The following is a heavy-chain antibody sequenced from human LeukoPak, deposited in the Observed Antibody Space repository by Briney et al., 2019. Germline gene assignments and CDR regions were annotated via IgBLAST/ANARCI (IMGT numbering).Heavy chain of an antibody. CDR3: ARDRVVAFGALDI. CDR2: IYSGGST. D-gene: IGHD3-22*01. J-gene: IGHJ3*02. V-gene: IGHV3-53*01. Sequence: GGSLRLSCAASGFTVSSNYMSWVRQALGKGLEWVSVIYSGGSTFYADSVKGRFTISRDNSKNTLYLQMNSLRAEDTAVYYCARDRVVAFGALDIWGQGTMVTVSS. CDR1: GFTVSSNY.